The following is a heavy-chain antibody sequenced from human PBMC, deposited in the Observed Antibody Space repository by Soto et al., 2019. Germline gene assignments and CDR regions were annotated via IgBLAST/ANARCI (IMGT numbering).Heavy chain of an antibody. CDR3: ARDLVVGATRGAFFYGMEV. Sequence: QVQLVQSGGEVKKPGASVKVSCKASGYMFSSYGLNWVRQAPGQGLEWMGWISANNGDTIYLQKCQGRVTMTTAPTTITASMELGSLTSADTSVYFCARDLVVGATRGAFFYGMEVWGQGTTVTVSS. CDR1: GYMFSSYG. CDR2: ISANNGDT. J-gene: IGHJ6*02. V-gene: IGHV1-18*01. D-gene: IGHD1-26*01.